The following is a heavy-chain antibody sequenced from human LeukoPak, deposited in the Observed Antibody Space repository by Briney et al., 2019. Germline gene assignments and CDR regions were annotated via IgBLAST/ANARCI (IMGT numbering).Heavy chain of an antibody. Sequence: GESLKISCKGSGHSFTSYWISWVRQMSGKGLEWMGRIDPSDSYTNYSPSFQGHVTISADKSISTAYLQWSSLKASDTAMYFCARHSVAGTAGFDYWGQGTLVTVSS. V-gene: IGHV5-10-1*01. CDR1: GHSFTSYW. J-gene: IGHJ4*02. CDR2: IDPSDSYT. D-gene: IGHD6-19*01. CDR3: ARHSVAGTAGFDY.